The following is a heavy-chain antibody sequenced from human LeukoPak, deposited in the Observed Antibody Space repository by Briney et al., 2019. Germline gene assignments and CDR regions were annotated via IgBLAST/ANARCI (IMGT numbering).Heavy chain of an antibody. CDR1: GFTFSRYA. CDR3: ARMGVGANYFDY. J-gene: IGHJ4*02. V-gene: IGHV3-64*01. Sequence: GSLRLSCAASGFTFSRYAMHWVRQAPGKGLEYVSAISSNGGSTYYANSVKGRFTISRDNSKNTLYLQMGSLRAEDMAVYYCARMGVGANYFDYWGQGTLVTVSS. D-gene: IGHD1-26*01. CDR2: ISSNGGST.